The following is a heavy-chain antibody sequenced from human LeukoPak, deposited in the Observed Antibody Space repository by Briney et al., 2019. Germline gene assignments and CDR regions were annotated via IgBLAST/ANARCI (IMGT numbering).Heavy chain of an antibody. J-gene: IGHJ3*02. CDR2: TRNKANSYST. Sequence: QPGGSLRLSCAASGFTFSDHYMDWVRQAPGKGLEWVGRTRNKANSYSTEYAASVKGRFTISREESKNSLYLQMNSLKSEDTAVYYCVRLRSGASDIWGQGTMVTVSS. V-gene: IGHV3-72*01. CDR1: GFTFSDHY. CDR3: VRLRSGASDI.